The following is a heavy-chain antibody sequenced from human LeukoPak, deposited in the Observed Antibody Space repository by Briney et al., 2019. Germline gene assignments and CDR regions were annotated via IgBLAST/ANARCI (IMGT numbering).Heavy chain of an antibody. V-gene: IGHV4-59*01. J-gene: IGHJ6*02. CDR1: GGSTSTCY. CDR3: AREDYYVGLDV. CDR2: IHKSDRT. Sequence: KPPETRTPTSTVSGGSTSTCYTSWIRQPPGKGLEWIGYIHKSDRTRYNPSLENRVIISEDTSKNQFSLKLNSVTAADTAVYYCAREDYYVGLDVWGHRT.